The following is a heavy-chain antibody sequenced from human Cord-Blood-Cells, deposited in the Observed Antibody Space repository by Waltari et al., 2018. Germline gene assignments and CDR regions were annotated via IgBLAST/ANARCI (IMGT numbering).Heavy chain of an antibody. CDR1: GFTFSNAW. CDR2: IKSKTDGGTT. V-gene: IGHV3-15*01. D-gene: IGHD6-13*01. CDR3: TTDWQQLVPIDY. J-gene: IGHJ4*02. Sequence: EVQLVESGGGLVKPGGSLRLSCAASGFTFSNAWMSWVRQAPGKGLEWVGRIKSKTDGGTTDYAAPVKGRFTISRDDSKNTLYLQMNSLKTEDTAVYYCTTDWQQLVPIDYWGQGTLVTVSS.